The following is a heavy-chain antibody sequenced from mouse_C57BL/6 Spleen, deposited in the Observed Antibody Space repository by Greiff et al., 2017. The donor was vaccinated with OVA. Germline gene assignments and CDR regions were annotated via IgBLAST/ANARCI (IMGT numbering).Heavy chain of an antibody. Sequence: QVQLQQPGTELVKPGASVKLSCKASGYTFTSYWLHWVKQRPGQGLEWIGNINPSNGGTNYNEKFKSKATLTVDKSSSTAYMQLSSLTSEDSAVYYCARSLLRHYYAMDYWGQGTSVTVSS. D-gene: IGHD1-2*01. CDR2: INPSNGGT. CDR3: ARSLLRHYYAMDY. J-gene: IGHJ4*01. CDR1: GYTFTSYW. V-gene: IGHV1-53*01.